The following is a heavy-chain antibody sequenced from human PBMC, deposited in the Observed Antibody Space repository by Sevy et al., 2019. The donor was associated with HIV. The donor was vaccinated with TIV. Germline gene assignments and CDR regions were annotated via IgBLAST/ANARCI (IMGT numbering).Heavy chain of an antibody. CDR1: GFTFDTYW. J-gene: IGHJ4*02. V-gene: IGHV3-7*01. CDR3: ARRYFDH. CDR2: IRQDGNEI. Sequence: GGSLRLSCAASGFTFDTYWMQWVRQAPGQGLEWVANIRQDGNEIYYANSVKGRFTISRDNAKESLYLQMSNLRVEDTGIYYCARRYFDHWGQGTLVTVSS.